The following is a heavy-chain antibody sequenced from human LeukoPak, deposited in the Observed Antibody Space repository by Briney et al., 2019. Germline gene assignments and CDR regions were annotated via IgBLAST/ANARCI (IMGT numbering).Heavy chain of an antibody. V-gene: IGHV3-66*01. J-gene: IGHJ4*02. CDR3: AKTSFDWFSHFDC. CDR1: GFTVSSSY. D-gene: IGHD3-9*01. CDR2: IYSGGYT. Sequence: PGGSLRLSCAASGFTVSSSYMSWVRQAPGKGLEWVSVIYSGGYTYYADSVKGRFTISRDNSKNTVYLQMHSLTAEDTAVYYCAKTSFDWFSHFDCWGQGTLVTVSS.